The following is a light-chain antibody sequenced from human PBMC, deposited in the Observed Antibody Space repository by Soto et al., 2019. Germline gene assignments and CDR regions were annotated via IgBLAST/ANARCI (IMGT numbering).Light chain of an antibody. CDR1: SSDIGGYDY. J-gene: IGLJ1*01. V-gene: IGLV2-14*01. Sequence: QSVLTQPASVPESPGQSITISCTGTSSDIGGYDYVSWYQQRPGKAPKLMIYEVRYRPSGVSNRFSGSKSGNTASLTISGLQAEDEAVYYCCSYTRTSNHYFFGSGTKVTVL. CDR3: CSYTRTSNHYF. CDR2: EVR.